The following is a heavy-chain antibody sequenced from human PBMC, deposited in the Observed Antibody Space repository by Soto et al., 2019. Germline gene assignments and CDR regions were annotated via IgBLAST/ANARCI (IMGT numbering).Heavy chain of an antibody. CDR2: IYHNENT. Sequence: SETLSLTCSVSGGAISNSHWWSGVRQPPGKALEWIAEIYHNENTNYNPSLKSRVTISVDKSKNQFSLNLISVTAADTAMYYCAGDPVAASGTAFNIWGQGTKVTVS. CDR1: GGAISNSHW. CDR3: AGDPVAASGTAFNI. D-gene: IGHD6-13*01. J-gene: IGHJ3*02. V-gene: IGHV4-4*02.